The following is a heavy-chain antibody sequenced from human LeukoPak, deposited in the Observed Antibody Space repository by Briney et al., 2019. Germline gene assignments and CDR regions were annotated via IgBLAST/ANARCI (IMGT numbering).Heavy chain of an antibody. Sequence: SETLSLTCAVYGGSFSGYYWSWIRQPPGKGLEWIGEINHSGSTNHNPSLKSRVTISVDTSKNQFSLKLSSVTAADTAVYYCATYYDSSGSVDYWGQGALVTVSS. V-gene: IGHV4-34*01. CDR2: INHSGST. D-gene: IGHD3-22*01. CDR3: ATYYDSSGSVDY. CDR1: GGSFSGYY. J-gene: IGHJ4*02.